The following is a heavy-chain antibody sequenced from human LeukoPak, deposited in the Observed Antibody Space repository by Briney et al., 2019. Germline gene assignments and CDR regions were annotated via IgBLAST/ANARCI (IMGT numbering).Heavy chain of an antibody. V-gene: IGHV3-30*01. CDR3: AREGQPYNWFDP. Sequence: PGGSLRLSCAASGFTFSSYAMHWVRQAPGKGLEWVAVISYDGSNKYYADSVKGRFTISRDNSKNTLYLQMNSLGAEDTAVYYCAREGQPYNWFDPWGQGTLVTVSS. CDR2: ISYDGSNK. D-gene: IGHD6-13*01. CDR1: GFTFSSYA. J-gene: IGHJ5*02.